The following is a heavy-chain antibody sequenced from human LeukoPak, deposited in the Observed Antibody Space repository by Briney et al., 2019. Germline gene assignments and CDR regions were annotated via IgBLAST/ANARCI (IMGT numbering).Heavy chain of an antibody. CDR3: GYYNSGSYSTPDS. D-gene: IGHD3-10*01. V-gene: IGHV3-30*02. CDR1: GFTFSSFG. Sequence: GGSLRLSCGASGFTFSSFGMHWVRQAPGKGLEWVAFIRFDGSNKYYADSVKGRFTISRDNSKNTLYLQMKTLRSEDTAVYYCGYYNSGSYSTPDSWGQGTQVTVSS. CDR2: IRFDGSNK. J-gene: IGHJ5*01.